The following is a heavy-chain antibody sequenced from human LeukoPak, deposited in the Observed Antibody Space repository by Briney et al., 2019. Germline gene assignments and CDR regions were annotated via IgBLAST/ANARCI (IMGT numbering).Heavy chain of an antibody. CDR2: ISGSGGST. V-gene: IGHV3-23*01. CDR1: GFTFSSYA. Sequence: GGSLRLSCAASGFTFSSYAMSWVRQAPGKGLEWASAISGSGGSTYYADPVKGRFTISRDNSKNTLYLQMNSLRAEDTAVYYCANRPGVNDYWGQGTLVTVSS. CDR3: ANRPGVNDY. J-gene: IGHJ4*02. D-gene: IGHD3-10*01.